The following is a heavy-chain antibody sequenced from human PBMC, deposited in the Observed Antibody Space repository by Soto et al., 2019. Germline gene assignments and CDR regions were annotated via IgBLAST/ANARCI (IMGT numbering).Heavy chain of an antibody. V-gene: IGHV3-64D*08. D-gene: IGHD2-8*01. CDR3: AKSYEPQVRTWRAPHFDC. CDR2: IRTDSLDT. CDR1: GFAFKNFG. J-gene: IGHJ4*02. Sequence: EVQLVESGGDLVQPGGSLRLSCSASGFAFKNFGMHWVRQAPGKGLEYVAAIRTDSLDTSYADSVKGRFTISRDNSKETLYLQMTSLRVDDTATYFCAKSYEPQVRTWRAPHFDCWGEGALVTVS.